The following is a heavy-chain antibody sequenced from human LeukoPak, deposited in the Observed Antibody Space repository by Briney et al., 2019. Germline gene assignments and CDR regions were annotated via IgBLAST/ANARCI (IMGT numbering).Heavy chain of an antibody. CDR1: GYTFTSYA. V-gene: IGHV1-18*01. Sequence: GASVTDSCKASGYTFTSYAISWVRQASGQGLEWMGWIRAHNGDTNHAQQLQGRVTMTPDTSTRTAYMELRSLRSEHTAINYCPRGEFIYTINTWDASALDSWGQGTLVTVSS. CDR2: IRAHNGDT. CDR3: PRGEFIYTINTWDASALDS. J-gene: IGHJ4*02. D-gene: IGHD1-26*01.